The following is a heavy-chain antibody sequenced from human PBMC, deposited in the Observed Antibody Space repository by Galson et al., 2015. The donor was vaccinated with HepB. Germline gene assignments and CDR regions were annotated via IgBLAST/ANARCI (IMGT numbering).Heavy chain of an antibody. V-gene: IGHV3-30-3*02. CDR3: AKSIYGGNPLDY. CDR1: GFTFSNYA. CDR2: ISYDGGHK. Sequence: SLRLSCAASGFTFSNYAMHWVRQAPGRGLEWVAVISYDGGHKYYADSVKGRFTISRDNSKNTLYLQMNSLRAEDTAVYYCAKSIYGGNPLDYWGQGTLVTVSS. D-gene: IGHD4-23*01. J-gene: IGHJ4*02.